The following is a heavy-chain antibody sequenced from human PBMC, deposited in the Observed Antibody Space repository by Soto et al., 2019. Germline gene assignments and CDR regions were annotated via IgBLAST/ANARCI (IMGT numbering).Heavy chain of an antibody. V-gene: IGHV4-4*02. Sequence: SETLSLTCAVSGGSFTSNNWWTWVRQPPGQGLEWIGEIYRTGSTNYNPSPKSRVTISLDKSENQFSLKVTSLTAADTAVYYCASRDPGTSVDYWGQGTLVT. CDR1: GGSFTSNNW. J-gene: IGHJ4*02. CDR3: ASRDPGTSVDY. D-gene: IGHD1-7*01. CDR2: IYRTGST.